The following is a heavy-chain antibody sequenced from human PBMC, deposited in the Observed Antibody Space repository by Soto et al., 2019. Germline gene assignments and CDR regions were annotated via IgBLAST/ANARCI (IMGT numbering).Heavy chain of an antibody. J-gene: IGHJ6*02. Sequence: ASVKVSCKASGYTFTSYGISWVRQAPGQGLEWMGWISAYNGNTNYAQKLQGRVTMTTDTSTSTAYMELRSLRSDDTAVYYCARDWIVVVVAAKPYYYYYGMDVWGQGTTVTVS. V-gene: IGHV1-18*01. D-gene: IGHD2-15*01. CDR3: ARDWIVVVVAAKPYYYYYGMDV. CDR2: ISAYNGNT. CDR1: GYTFTSYG.